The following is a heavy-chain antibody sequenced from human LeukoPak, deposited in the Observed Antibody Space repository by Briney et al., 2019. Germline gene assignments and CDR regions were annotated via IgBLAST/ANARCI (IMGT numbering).Heavy chain of an antibody. D-gene: IGHD5-18*01. V-gene: IGHV3-21*01. Sequence: GSLRLSCAASGFTFSSYSMNWVRQAPGKGLEWVSSISSSSSYIYYADSVKGRFTISRDNAKNSLYLQMNSLRAEDTAVYYCARDLGYGYGSEAGAFDYWGQGTLVTVSS. CDR2: ISSSSSYI. CDR1: GFTFSSYS. J-gene: IGHJ4*02. CDR3: ARDLGYGYGSEAGAFDY.